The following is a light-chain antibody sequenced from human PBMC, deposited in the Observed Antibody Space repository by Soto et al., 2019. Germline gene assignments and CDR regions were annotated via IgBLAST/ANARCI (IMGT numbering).Light chain of an antibody. Sequence: QSALTQPASVSGSPGQSITISCAATRRDVGGYNYVSWYQQYPAKSPEPLIDKVTHRPSGVSNRFSGSKSGNPASLTISGLQAEDEAEYYCSSYTISNTLPFVFGTGTKVTVL. CDR2: KVT. V-gene: IGLV2-14*01. J-gene: IGLJ1*01. CDR3: SSYTISNTLPFV. CDR1: RRDVGGYNY.